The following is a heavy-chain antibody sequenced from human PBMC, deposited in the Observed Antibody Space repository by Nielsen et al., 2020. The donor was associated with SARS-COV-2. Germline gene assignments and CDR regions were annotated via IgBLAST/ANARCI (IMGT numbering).Heavy chain of an antibody. CDR3: AKDGRILEWLLFGELYY. CDR2: ISGDGGST. J-gene: IGHJ4*02. D-gene: IGHD3-3*01. CDR1: GFTFDDYA. Sequence: GGSLRLSCAASGFTFDDYAMHWVRQAPGKGLEWVSLISGDGGSTYYADSVKGRFTISRDNSKNSLYLQMNSLRTEDTALYYCAKDGRILEWLLFGELYYWGQGTLVTVSS. V-gene: IGHV3-43*02.